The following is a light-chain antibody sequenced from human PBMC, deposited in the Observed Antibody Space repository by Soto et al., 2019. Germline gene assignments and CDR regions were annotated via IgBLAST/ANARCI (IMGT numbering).Light chain of an antibody. CDR2: NDN. CDR1: SSNIGAGYD. CDR3: QSYDSSLSGYV. J-gene: IGLJ1*01. V-gene: IGLV1-40*01. Sequence: QSVLTQPPSVSGAPGQRVTISRTGSSSNIGAGYDVHWYQQLPGTAPKLLLYNDNNRPSGVPDRISGSKSGTSASLAITGLQAEDEADYYCQSYDSSLSGYVFGTGTKV.